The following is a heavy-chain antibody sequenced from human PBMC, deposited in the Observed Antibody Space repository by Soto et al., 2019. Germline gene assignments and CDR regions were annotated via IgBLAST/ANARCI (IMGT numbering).Heavy chain of an antibody. V-gene: IGHV3-30-3*01. J-gene: IGHJ4*02. Sequence: QVQLVESGGGVVQPGRSLRLSCAASGFTFSSYAMHWVRQAPGKGLEWVAVISYDGSNKYYADSVKGRFTISRDNSKNTLYLQRNSLRAEDTAVYYCARAKREQWLSTFDYWGQGTLVTVSS. CDR1: GFTFSSYA. CDR2: ISYDGSNK. D-gene: IGHD6-19*01. CDR3: ARAKREQWLSTFDY.